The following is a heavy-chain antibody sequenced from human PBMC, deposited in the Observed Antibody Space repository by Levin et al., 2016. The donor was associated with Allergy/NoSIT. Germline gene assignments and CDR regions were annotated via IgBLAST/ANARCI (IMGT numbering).Heavy chain of an antibody. CDR2: LSWDDNE. V-gene: IGHV2-5*02. Sequence: SGPTLVKPTQTVTLTCTLSGFSISSNGEGVGWMRQPPGKALEWVALLSWDDNERFSPSLKSRLTFEKDTTKNQVVLKMTNIDLVDTATYYCAHIWFGHSPFHKYYMDVWGKGTTVTVSS. CDR1: GFSISSNGEG. J-gene: IGHJ6*03. D-gene: IGHD3-10*01. CDR3: AHIWFGHSPFHKYYMDV.